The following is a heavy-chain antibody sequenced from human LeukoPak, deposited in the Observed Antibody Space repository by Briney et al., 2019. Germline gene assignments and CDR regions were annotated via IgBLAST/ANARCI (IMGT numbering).Heavy chain of an antibody. J-gene: IGHJ4*02. Sequence: GGSLRLSCAASGFTFSSYSMNWVRQAPGKGLEWVSSISSSSSYIYYADSVKGRFTISRDNAKNSLYLQMNSLRAEDTAVYYCARVQLGATDHQGWDQGTLVTVSS. CDR1: GFTFSSYS. CDR2: ISSSSSYI. D-gene: IGHD1-26*01. V-gene: IGHV3-21*01. CDR3: ARVQLGATDHQG.